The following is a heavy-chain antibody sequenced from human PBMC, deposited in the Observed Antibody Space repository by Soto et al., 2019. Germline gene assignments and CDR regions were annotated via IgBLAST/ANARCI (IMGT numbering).Heavy chain of an antibody. V-gene: IGHV4-59*12. D-gene: IGHD3-3*01. CDR1: GGSISSYY. J-gene: IGHJ4*02. CDR2: IYYSGST. CDR3: ARAPETPTIFGVVRPYFFNH. Sequence: SETLSLTCTVSGGSISSYYWSWIRQPPGKGLEWIGYIYYSGSTNYTPSLKGRVTISADTSKNQFYLKLSSVTAADTAVYYCARAPETPTIFGVVRPYFFNHWGQGTQVTVSS.